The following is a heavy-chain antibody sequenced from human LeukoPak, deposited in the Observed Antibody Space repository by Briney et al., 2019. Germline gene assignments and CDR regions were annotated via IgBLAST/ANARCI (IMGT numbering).Heavy chain of an antibody. D-gene: IGHD2-15*01. Sequence: GASVKVSCKASGYTFTSYGISWVRQAPGQGLEWMGWISAYNGNTNYAQKLQGRVTMTTDTSTSTAYMELSSLRSEDTAVYYCARESVSSGYCSGGSCYSNWFDPWGQGTLVTVSS. V-gene: IGHV1-18*01. CDR2: ISAYNGNT. J-gene: IGHJ5*02. CDR1: GYTFTSYG. CDR3: ARESVSSGYCSGGSCYSNWFDP.